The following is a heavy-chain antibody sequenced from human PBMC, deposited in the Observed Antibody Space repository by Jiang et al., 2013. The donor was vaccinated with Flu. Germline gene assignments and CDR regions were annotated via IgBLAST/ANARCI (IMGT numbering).Heavy chain of an antibody. V-gene: IGHV3-30*02. CDR3: AKAHVLRYFDFYYYMDV. D-gene: IGHD3-9*01. CDR1: GFTFSSYG. CDR2: IRYDGSNK. Sequence: VQLVESGGGVVQPGGSLRLSCAASGFTFSSYGMHWVRQAPGKGLEWVAFIRYDGSNKYYADSVKGRFTISRDNSKNTLYLQMNSLRAEDTAVYYCAKAHVLRYFDFYYYMDVWGKGTTVTV. J-gene: IGHJ6*03.